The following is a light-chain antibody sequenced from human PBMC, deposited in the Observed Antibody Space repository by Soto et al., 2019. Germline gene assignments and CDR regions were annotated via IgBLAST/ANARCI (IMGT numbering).Light chain of an antibody. CDR3: CSYAGNYTVV. CDR1: NSYVGGYNY. Sequence: QSALTQPRSVSGSPGQSVTISCTGPNSYVGGYNYVSWYQHHPGKAPKVIIYDVSERPSGVPDRFSGSKSGNTASLTISGLQSEDEADYYCCSYAGNYTVVFGGGTQLTVL. V-gene: IGLV2-11*01. CDR2: DVS. J-gene: IGLJ2*01.